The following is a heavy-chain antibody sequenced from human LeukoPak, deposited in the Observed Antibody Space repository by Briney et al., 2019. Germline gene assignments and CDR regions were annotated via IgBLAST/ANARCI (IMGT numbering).Heavy chain of an antibody. CDR3: ARDTSGSGSYSGSDY. CDR1: GFTFSSYE. Sequence: GGSLRLSCAASGFTFSSYEMNWVRQAPGKGLEWVSYISSSSSTIYYADSVKGRFTISRDNAKNSLFLQMNSLRDEDTAVYYCARDTSGSGSYSGSDYWGQGTLVTV. V-gene: IGHV3-48*02. J-gene: IGHJ4*02. D-gene: IGHD3-10*01. CDR2: ISSSSSTI.